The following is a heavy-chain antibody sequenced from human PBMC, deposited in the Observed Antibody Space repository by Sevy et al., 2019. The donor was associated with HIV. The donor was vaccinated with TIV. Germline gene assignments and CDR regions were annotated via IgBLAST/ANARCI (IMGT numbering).Heavy chain of an antibody. CDR3: ARDGGVYCSSTSCYPLDAFDI. D-gene: IGHD2-2*01. V-gene: IGHV3-48*01. J-gene: IGHJ3*02. Sequence: GGSLRLSCAASGFTFSSYSMNWVRQAPGKGLEWDSYISSSSSTIYYADSVKSRFTISRDNAKNSLYLQMNSLRAEDTAVYYCARDGGVYCSSTSCYPLDAFDIWGQGTMVTVSS. CDR1: GFTFSSYS. CDR2: ISSSSSTI.